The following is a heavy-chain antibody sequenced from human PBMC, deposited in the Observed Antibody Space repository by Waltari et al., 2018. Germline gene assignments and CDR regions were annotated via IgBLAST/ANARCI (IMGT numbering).Heavy chain of an antibody. V-gene: IGHV4-34*01. CDR1: GGSFSGYY. J-gene: IGHJ4*02. CDR3: ARGGGKGLAVFDY. CDR2: INHSVIT. D-gene: IGHD6-19*01. Sequence: QVQLQQWGAGLLKPSETLSLTCAVYGGSFSGYYWRWLRQPPGKGLEWIGEINHSVITNHNPPLKSRVTISVDTSKNQFSLKLSAVTAADTAGYYCARGGGKGLAVFDYWGQGTLVTVSS.